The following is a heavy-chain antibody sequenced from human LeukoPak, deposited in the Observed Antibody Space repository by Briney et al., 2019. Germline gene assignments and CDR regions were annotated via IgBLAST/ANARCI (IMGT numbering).Heavy chain of an antibody. Sequence: GGSLRLSCAASGFTFSSYGMHWVRQAPGKGLEWVAFIRYDGSNKYYADSVKGRFTISRDNSKNTLYLQMNSLRAEDTAVYYCANLNYYNNDYWGQGTLVTVSS. J-gene: IGHJ4*02. CDR3: ANLNYYNNDY. CDR1: GFTFSSYG. CDR2: IRYDGSNK. D-gene: IGHD3-10*01. V-gene: IGHV3-30*02.